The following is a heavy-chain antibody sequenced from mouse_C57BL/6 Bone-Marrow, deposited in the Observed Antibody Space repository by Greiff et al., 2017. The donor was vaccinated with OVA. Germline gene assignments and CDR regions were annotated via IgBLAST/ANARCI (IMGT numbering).Heavy chain of an antibody. CDR3: ARSRHPYYSDY. J-gene: IGHJ2*01. CDR1: GYTFPSYW. Sequence: QVQLKQPGAELVKPGASVKLSCKASGYTFPSYWMHWVKQRPGRGLEWIGRIDPNSGGTKYNEKFKSKATLTVDKPSSTAYMQLSSLTSEVSAVYGCARSRHPYYSDYWGQGTTLTVSS. CDR2: IDPNSGGT. V-gene: IGHV1-62-3*01.